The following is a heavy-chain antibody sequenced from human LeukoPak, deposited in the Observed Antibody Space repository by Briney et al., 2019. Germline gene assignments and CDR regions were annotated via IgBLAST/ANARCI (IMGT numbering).Heavy chain of an antibody. D-gene: IGHD6-13*01. CDR3: AKDRYSRLFDY. CDR2: IRYDGSNK. Sequence: GGSLRLSCAASGVTFSSYGMHWVRQAPGKGLEWVAFIRYDGSNKYYADSVKGRFTISRDNSKNTLYLQVNSLRAEDTAVYYCAKDRYSRLFDYWGQGTLVTVSS. CDR1: GVTFSSYG. J-gene: IGHJ4*02. V-gene: IGHV3-30*02.